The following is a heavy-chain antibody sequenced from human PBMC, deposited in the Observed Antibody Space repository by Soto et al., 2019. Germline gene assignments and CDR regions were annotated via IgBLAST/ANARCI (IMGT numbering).Heavy chain of an antibody. CDR1: GFTFSSYA. Sequence: GGSLRLSCAASGFTFSSYAMSWVRQAPGKGLEWVSAISGSGGSTYYADSVKGRVTMTEDTSTDTVYMELSSLRSEDTAVYYCARDGYNHGNFDYWGQGTLVTVSS. D-gene: IGHD5-12*01. CDR2: ISGSGGST. CDR3: ARDGYNHGNFDY. J-gene: IGHJ4*02. V-gene: IGHV3-23*01.